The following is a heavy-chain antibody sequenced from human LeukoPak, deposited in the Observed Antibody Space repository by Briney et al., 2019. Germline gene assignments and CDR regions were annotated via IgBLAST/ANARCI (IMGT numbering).Heavy chain of an antibody. Sequence: GESPKISGKGSGYSFTSYWIGWVRQMPGKGLDWMGIIYPGDSDTRYSPSFQGQVTISADKSISTVYMQWSSLKALDTAMYYCARHRLAAMVTGFDYWGQGTLVTVSS. J-gene: IGHJ4*02. D-gene: IGHD5-18*01. V-gene: IGHV5-51*01. CDR2: IYPGDSDT. CDR1: GYSFTSYW. CDR3: ARHRLAAMVTGFDY.